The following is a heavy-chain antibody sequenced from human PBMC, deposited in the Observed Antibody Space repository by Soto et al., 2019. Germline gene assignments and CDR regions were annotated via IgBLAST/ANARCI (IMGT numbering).Heavy chain of an antibody. D-gene: IGHD2-8*02. CDR2: ISYDGRNK. Sequence: QVQSVESGGGVVQPGTSLRLSCAVSGFTFSNHGMHWVRQAPGKGLEWVAFISYDGRNKDYVDSLKGRFTISRDNFKDTLFIQMNTLRADDTAVYYFAKDRGWCRSHYVDSWGQGPLVTVSS. CDR1: GFTFSNHG. CDR3: AKDRGWCRSHYVDS. J-gene: IGHJ4*02. V-gene: IGHV3-33*06.